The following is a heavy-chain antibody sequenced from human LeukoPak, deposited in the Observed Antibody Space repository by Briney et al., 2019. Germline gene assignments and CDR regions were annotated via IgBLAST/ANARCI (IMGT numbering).Heavy chain of an antibody. CDR2: IIPIFGTA. CDR1: GGTFSSYA. CDR3: AREGLYSSGWYAGGFDY. V-gene: IGHV1-69*13. J-gene: IGHJ4*02. D-gene: IGHD6-19*01. Sequence: ASVKVSCKASGGTFSSYAISWVRQAPGQGLEWMGGIIPIFGTANYAQKFQGRVTITADESTSTAYMELSSLRSEDTAVYYCAREGLYSSGWYAGGFDYWGQGTLVTVSS.